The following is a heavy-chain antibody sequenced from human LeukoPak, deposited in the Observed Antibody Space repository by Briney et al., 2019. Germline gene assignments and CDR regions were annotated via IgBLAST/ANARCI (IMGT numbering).Heavy chain of an antibody. J-gene: IGHJ4*02. CDR3: ARDPLGVLSYFDY. V-gene: IGHV3-33*01. CDR2: IWYDGSNR. D-gene: IGHD3-16*01. Sequence: GGSLRLSCAASGFIFSYYGMHWVRQAPCKELEWVAVIWYDGSNRYYADSLKGRFTISRDNSKNTLYLQMNSLTAGDTAVYYCARDPLGVLSYFDYWGQGTLVTVSS. CDR1: GFIFSYYG.